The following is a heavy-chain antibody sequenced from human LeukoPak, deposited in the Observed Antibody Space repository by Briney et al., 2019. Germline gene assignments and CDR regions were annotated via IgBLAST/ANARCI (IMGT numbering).Heavy chain of an antibody. CDR1: GFTFDDYA. J-gene: IGHJ6*02. Sequence: GGSLRLSCAASGFTFDDYAMHWVRQAPGKGLEWVSLMNGDGGRTYYADSVKGRFTISRDNSKNSLYLQMNSLRTEDTALYYCAKALYPSDYYDSSGLPYGMDVWGQGTTVTVSS. CDR2: MNGDGGRT. CDR3: AKALYPSDYYDSSGLPYGMDV. V-gene: IGHV3-43*02. D-gene: IGHD3-22*01.